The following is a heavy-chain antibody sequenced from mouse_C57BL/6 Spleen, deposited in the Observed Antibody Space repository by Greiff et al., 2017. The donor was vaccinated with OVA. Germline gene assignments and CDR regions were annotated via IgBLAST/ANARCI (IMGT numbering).Heavy chain of an antibody. V-gene: IGHV1-61*01. CDR2: IYPSDSET. J-gene: IGHJ3*01. CDR3: ARRDDGYYEFAY. D-gene: IGHD2-3*01. CDR1: GYTFTSYW. Sequence: QVQLQQPGAELVRPGSSVKLSCKASGYTFTSYWMDWVKQRPGQGLEWIGNIYPSDSETHYNQKFKDKATLTVDKSSSTAYMQLSSLTSEDSAVDYCARRDDGYYEFAYWGQGTLVTVSA.